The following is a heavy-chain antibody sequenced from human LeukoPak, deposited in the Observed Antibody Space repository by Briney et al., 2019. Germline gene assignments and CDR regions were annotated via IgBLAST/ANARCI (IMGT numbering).Heavy chain of an antibody. Sequence: SVKVSCKASGGTFSSHAISWVRQAPGQGLEWMGGIIPIFGTANYAQKFQGRVTITADESTSTAYMELSSLRSEDTAVYYCARDSGPRLSQDYWGQGTLVTVSS. V-gene: IGHV1-69*13. CDR3: ARDSGPRLSQDY. CDR2: IIPIFGTA. D-gene: IGHD3-16*02. CDR1: GGTFSSHA. J-gene: IGHJ4*02.